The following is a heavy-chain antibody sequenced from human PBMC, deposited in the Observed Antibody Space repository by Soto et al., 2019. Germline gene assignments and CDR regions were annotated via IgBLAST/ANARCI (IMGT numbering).Heavy chain of an antibody. CDR2: INGANGNT. J-gene: IGHJ6*01. V-gene: IGHV1-3*01. D-gene: IGHD1-7*01. CDR3: ARAKGREENYPYNGMDV. CDR1: GYSFSTYS. Sequence: GSSVKVSCKASGYSFSTYSIPWVGQAPGQGHEWMGCINGANGNTRYSQKLKDRVSISRDTPASTSYMELSSLRSEDTAVYYCARAKGREENYPYNGMDV.